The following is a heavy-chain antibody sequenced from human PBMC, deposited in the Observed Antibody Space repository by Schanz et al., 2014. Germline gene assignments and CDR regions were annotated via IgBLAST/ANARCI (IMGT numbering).Heavy chain of an antibody. CDR1: GYSFTTYG. V-gene: IGHV1-18*01. D-gene: IGHD3-9*01. Sequence: QGQLVQSGAEVKKPAASVKVSCKASGYSFTTYGLNWVRQAPGQGPEWMGWISAFDDKTDYAQNLQGRLIMTTDTSTTTVYMELRGLRADDTAVYYCARETTIITGGAFDVWGQGTMVTVSS. J-gene: IGHJ3*01. CDR2: ISAFDDKT. CDR3: ARETTIITGGAFDV.